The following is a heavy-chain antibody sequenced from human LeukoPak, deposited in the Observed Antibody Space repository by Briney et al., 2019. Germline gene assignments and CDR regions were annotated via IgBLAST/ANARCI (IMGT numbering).Heavy chain of an antibody. CDR3: ATGPIVGAFSDAFDI. V-gene: IGHV1-24*01. CDR2: FDPEDGET. J-gene: IGHJ3*02. D-gene: IGHD1-26*01. CDR1: GYTLTELS. Sequence: EASVKVSCKVSGYTLTELSMHWVRQAPGKGLEWMGGFDPEDGETIYAQKFQGRVTMTEGTSTDTAYMELSSLRSEDTAVYYCATGPIVGAFSDAFDIWGQGTMVTVSS.